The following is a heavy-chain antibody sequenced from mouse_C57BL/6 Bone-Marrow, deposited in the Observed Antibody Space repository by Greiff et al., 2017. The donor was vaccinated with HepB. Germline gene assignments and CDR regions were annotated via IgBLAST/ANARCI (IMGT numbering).Heavy chain of an antibody. V-gene: IGHV1-64*01. CDR2: IHPNSGST. D-gene: IGHD1-1*01. CDR1: GYTFTSYW. CDR3: ARTRIYYYGSSPFDY. J-gene: IGHJ2*01. Sequence: QVQLQQPGAELVKPGASVKLSCKASGYTFTSYWMHWVKQRPGQGLEWIGMIHPNSGSTNYNEKFKSKATLTVDKSSSTAYMQLSSLTSEDSAVYYCARTRIYYYGSSPFDYWGQGTTLTVAS.